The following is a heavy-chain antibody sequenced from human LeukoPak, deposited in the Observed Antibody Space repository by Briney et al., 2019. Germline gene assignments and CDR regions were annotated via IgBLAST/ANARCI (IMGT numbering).Heavy chain of an antibody. D-gene: IGHD3-22*01. J-gene: IGHJ3*02. CDR2: IYSGGST. Sequence: PGGSLRLSCAASGFTVSSNYMSWVRQAPGKGLEWVSVIYSGGSTYYADSVKGRFTISRDNSKNTLYLQMNSLRAEDTAVYNCARALVVITLDAFDIWGQGTMVTVSS. CDR1: GFTVSSNY. V-gene: IGHV3-53*01. CDR3: ARALVVITLDAFDI.